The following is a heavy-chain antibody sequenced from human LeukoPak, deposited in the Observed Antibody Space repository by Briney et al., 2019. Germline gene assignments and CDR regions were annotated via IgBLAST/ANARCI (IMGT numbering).Heavy chain of an antibody. J-gene: IGHJ4*02. V-gene: IGHV3-23*01. CDR1: GFTFSNYG. D-gene: IGHD3-10*01. CDR3: AKGGVVRGVLDY. Sequence: GGSLRLSCAASGFTFSNYGMNWVRQAPGKGLEWVSAISASGDSTYYADSVKGRFTISRDNSKNTLYLQVNSLRDEGTAVYYCAKGGVVRGVLDYWGQGTLVTVSS. CDR2: ISASGDST.